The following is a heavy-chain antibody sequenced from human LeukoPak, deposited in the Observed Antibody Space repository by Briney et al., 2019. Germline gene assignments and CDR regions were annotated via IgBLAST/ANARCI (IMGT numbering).Heavy chain of an antibody. J-gene: IGHJ4*02. CDR3: AKVHYTASFPGSFPGRNYFDS. Sequence: GGSLRLSCTVSGFAFSGYAMSWVRQAPGRGPEWVSSIGARGDVTYSADSVKGRFTISRDNSKRTLFLQMNSLRAEDTAVYYCAKVHYTASFPGSFPGRNYFDSWGQGSLVTVSS. V-gene: IGHV3-23*01. D-gene: IGHD1-26*01. CDR2: IGARGDVT. CDR1: GFAFSGYA.